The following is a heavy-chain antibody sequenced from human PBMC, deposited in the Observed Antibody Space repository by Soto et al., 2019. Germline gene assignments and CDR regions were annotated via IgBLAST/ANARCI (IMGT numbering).Heavy chain of an antibody. CDR3: ARRMIGIAGFFDY. J-gene: IGHJ4*02. V-gene: IGHV3-33*01. Sequence: QVQLVESGGGVVQPGRSLRLSCAASGFTFSSYGMHWVRQAPGKGLEWVAVIWYDGSNKYYADSVKGRFAISRDNSRNTLYLQMNSLRAEDTAVYYCARRMIGIAGFFDYWGQGTLVTVSS. CDR2: IWYDGSNK. D-gene: IGHD6-13*01. CDR1: GFTFSSYG.